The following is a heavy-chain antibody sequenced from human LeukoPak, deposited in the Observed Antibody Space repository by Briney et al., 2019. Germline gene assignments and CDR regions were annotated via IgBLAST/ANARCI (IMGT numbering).Heavy chain of an antibody. J-gene: IGHJ5*02. V-gene: IGHV4-30-4*01. Sequence: SETLSLTCTVSGGSISSGDNSWSWIRQPPGKGLEWIGYIFYTGNTYYNPSLKSRVIISVDTSKNQFSLKLSSVTAADTAVYYYSRDSYTVVTPGSWLDPWGPGALVTVSS. CDR1: GGSISSGDNS. CDR2: IFYTGNT. CDR3: SRDSYTVVTPGSWLDP. D-gene: IGHD4-23*01.